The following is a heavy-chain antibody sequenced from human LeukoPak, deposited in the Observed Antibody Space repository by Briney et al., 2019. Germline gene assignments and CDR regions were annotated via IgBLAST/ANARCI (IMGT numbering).Heavy chain of an antibody. CDR3: ARHSSPNIAARPFDY. J-gene: IGHJ4*02. Sequence: GESLKISCKGSGYSFTNYWIGWVRQMPGKGLEWMGIIYPGDSDTRYSPSFQGQVTISADKSISTAYLQWSSLKASDTAMYYYARHSSPNIAARPFDYWGQGTLLTVSS. V-gene: IGHV5-51*01. CDR2: IYPGDSDT. CDR1: GYSFTNYW. D-gene: IGHD6-6*01.